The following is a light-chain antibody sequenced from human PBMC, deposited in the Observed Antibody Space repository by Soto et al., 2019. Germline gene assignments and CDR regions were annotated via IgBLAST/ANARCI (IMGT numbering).Light chain of an antibody. CDR2: KAS. CDR1: QTISSW. V-gene: IGKV1-5*03. J-gene: IGKJ1*01. CDR3: HQTFSTRSWT. Sequence: DIQMTQSPSTLSGSVGDRVTITCRASQTISSWLAWYQQKPGKAPKLLIYKASTLKSGVPSRFSGSGSGTDFTLTISTLQPEDFATYYCHQTFSTRSWTFGQGTKVDIK.